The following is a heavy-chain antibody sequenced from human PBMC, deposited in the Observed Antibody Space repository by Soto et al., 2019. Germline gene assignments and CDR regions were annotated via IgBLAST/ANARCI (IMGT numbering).Heavy chain of an antibody. Sequence: ASVTVSCKASGYTFTGYYMHWVRQAPGQGLEWMGWINPNSGGTNYAQKFQGRVTMTRDTSISTAYMELSRLRSDDTAVYYCARDDSSGYSYFDYWGQGTLVTVSS. CDR1: GYTFTGYY. V-gene: IGHV1-2*02. CDR2: INPNSGGT. D-gene: IGHD3-22*01. J-gene: IGHJ4*02. CDR3: ARDDSSGYSYFDY.